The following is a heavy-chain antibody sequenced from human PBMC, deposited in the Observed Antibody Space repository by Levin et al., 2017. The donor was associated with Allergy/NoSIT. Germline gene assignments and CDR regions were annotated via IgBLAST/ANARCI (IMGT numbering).Heavy chain of an antibody. CDR2: ISRGNSYT. D-gene: IGHD3-10*01. V-gene: IGHV3-11*05. Sequence: RSGGSLRLSCAASGFIVSDSYMSWIRQAPGKGLEWVSYISRGNSYTNYLDSVKGRFTISRDNAKNPLYLQMNSLRAEDTAIYYCARGRVPNDYWGQGTLVTVSS. CDR3: ARGRVPNDY. CDR1: GFIVSDSY. J-gene: IGHJ4*02.